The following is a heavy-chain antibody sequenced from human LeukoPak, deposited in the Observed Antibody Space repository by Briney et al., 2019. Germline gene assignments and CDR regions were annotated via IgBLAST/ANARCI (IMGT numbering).Heavy chain of an antibody. CDR1: GFAFFSTS. Sequence: SGGSLRLSCAASGFAFFSTSIPWVRQAPGKGLEWLSYSSTVTGNIYYADSVKGRFTISRDNAKSSLNLQMSSLRAEDTAVYFCATTGNFYDMDVWGKGTTVTVSS. J-gene: IGHJ6*03. V-gene: IGHV3-48*04. CDR3: ATTGNFYDMDV. CDR2: SSTVTGNI. D-gene: IGHD1-1*01.